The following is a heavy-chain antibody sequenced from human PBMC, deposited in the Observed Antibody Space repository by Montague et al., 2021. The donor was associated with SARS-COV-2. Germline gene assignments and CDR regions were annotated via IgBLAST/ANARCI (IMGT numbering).Heavy chain of an antibody. CDR2: IGTAGDT. V-gene: IGHV3-13*04. D-gene: IGHD3-10*01. Sequence: SLRLSCAASGFTFSSYDMHWVRQAPGNGLEWVSAIGTAGDTYYPGSVKGRFTISRENAKNSLYLQMNSLRAGDTAVYYCARGVTMVQGVIYYYYGVDVWGQGTTVTVSS. CDR3: ARGVTMVQGVIYYYYGVDV. J-gene: IGHJ6*02. CDR1: GFTFSSYD.